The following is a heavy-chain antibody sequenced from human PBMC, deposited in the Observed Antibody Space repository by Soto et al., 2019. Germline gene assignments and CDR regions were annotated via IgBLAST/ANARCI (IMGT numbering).Heavy chain of an antibody. V-gene: IGHV3-23*01. D-gene: IGHD6-19*01. CDR1: GFTFRDYA. Sequence: VQLLESGGGLIQPGGSLRLSCAASGFTFRDYAMNWVRQAPGKGLEWVSDISGSGDSARHADSVKGRFTISRDNSRNKLYLQMNSLRVDDTAVYYCGKERRGSGWSVCNYWGQGTLVTVSS. CDR3: GKERRGSGWSVCNY. J-gene: IGHJ4*02. CDR2: ISGSGDSA.